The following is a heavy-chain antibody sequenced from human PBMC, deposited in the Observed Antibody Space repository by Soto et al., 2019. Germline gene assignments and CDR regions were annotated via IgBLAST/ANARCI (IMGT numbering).Heavy chain of an antibody. J-gene: IGHJ6*02. V-gene: IGHV1-3*01. Sequence: QVHLVQSGAEVKEPGASVRLSCRTSGYKFANNAMQWVRQAPGQTFEWLGWTNGGNDDKRYSQKFQARVTLRKDTYANTFYMEMSSLTPEDTAVYYCARGGWMFVEGSHYYHAMDVWGQGTTVTVSS. D-gene: IGHD3-3*01. CDR3: ARGGWMFVEGSHYYHAMDV. CDR1: GYKFANNA. CDR2: TNGGNDDK.